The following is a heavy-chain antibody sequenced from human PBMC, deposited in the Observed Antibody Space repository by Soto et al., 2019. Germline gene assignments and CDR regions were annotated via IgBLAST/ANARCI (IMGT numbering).Heavy chain of an antibody. D-gene: IGHD3-22*01. Sequence: GGSLRLSCAASGFTFSSYWMHWVRQAPGKGLVWVSRINSDGSSTSYADSVKGRFTISRDNAKNTLYLQMNSLRAEDTAVYYCARATYYYDSSGYPWAFDIWGQGTMVTVSS. J-gene: IGHJ3*02. V-gene: IGHV3-74*01. CDR1: GFTFSSYW. CDR2: INSDGSST. CDR3: ARATYYYDSSGYPWAFDI.